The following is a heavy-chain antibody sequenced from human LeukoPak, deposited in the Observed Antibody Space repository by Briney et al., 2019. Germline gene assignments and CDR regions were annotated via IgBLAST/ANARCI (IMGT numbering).Heavy chain of an antibody. D-gene: IGHD3-10*01. CDR1: GFTFSSYA. J-gene: IGHJ4*02. CDR2: ISGSGGST. V-gene: IGHV3-23*01. CDR3: AKGRITMVRGVTEFDY. Sequence: GGSLRLSCAASGFTFSSYAMSWVRKAPGKGLEWVSAISGSGGSTYYADSVKGRFTISRDNSKNTLYLQMNSLRAEDTAVYYCAKGRITMVRGVTEFDYWGQGTLVTVSS.